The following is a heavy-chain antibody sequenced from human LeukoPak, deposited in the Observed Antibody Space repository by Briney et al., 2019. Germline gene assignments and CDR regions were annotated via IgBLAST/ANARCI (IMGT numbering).Heavy chain of an antibody. Sequence: PSETLSLTCAVSGVPLTSYYWSWLRPPPGKGLEWVGFIYYRGSTNYNPSLESRVTISVDTSKNRFSLKLSSVTAADTAVYYCAKVVKSSSTWYGPVMNYYMDVWGKGTSVTVSS. CDR3: AKVVKSSSTWYGPVMNYYMDV. D-gene: IGHD6-13*01. V-gene: IGHV4-59*01. J-gene: IGHJ6*03. CDR2: IYYRGST. CDR1: GVPLTSYY.